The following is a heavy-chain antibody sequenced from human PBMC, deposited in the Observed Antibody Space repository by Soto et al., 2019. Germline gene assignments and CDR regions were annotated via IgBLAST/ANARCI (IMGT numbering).Heavy chain of an antibody. V-gene: IGHV1-69*08. D-gene: IGHD3-22*01. CDR1: GGTFSNDI. CDR3: ARVLYYDSSEYAFDI. Sequence: GASVKVSCKTSGGTFSNDIITWVRQAPGQGLEWMGRIIPILDTTNYAQKFQGRVTITADDSTSTAYMELSSLRSEDTAVYYCARVLYYDSSEYAFDIWGQGTMVTVSS. CDR2: IIPILDTT. J-gene: IGHJ3*02.